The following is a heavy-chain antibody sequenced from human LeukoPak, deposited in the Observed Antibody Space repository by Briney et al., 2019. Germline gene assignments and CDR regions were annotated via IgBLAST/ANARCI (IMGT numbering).Heavy chain of an antibody. V-gene: IGHV4-59*01. CDR2: IYYSGST. J-gene: IGHJ4*02. D-gene: IGHD3-22*01. CDR1: GGSISSYY. Sequence: SETLSLTCTVSGGSISSYYWSWIRQPPGKGLEWIGYIYYSGSTNYNPSLKSRVTISVDTSKNQFSLKLSSVAAADTAVYYCAGASYDSSGVHWGQGTLVTVSS. CDR3: AGASYDSSGVH.